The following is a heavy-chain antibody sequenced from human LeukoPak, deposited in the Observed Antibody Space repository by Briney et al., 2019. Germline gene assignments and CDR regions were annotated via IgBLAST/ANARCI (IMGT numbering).Heavy chain of an antibody. Sequence: SETLSLTCTVSGGSISSSSYYWGWIRQPPGKGLEWIGSIYHSGSTYYNPSLKSRVTISVDTSKNQFSLKLSSVTAADTAVYYCARDITAVADKFDYWGQGTLVTVSS. CDR3: ARDITAVADKFDY. D-gene: IGHD6-19*01. V-gene: IGHV4-39*07. J-gene: IGHJ4*02. CDR2: IYHSGST. CDR1: GGSISSSSYY.